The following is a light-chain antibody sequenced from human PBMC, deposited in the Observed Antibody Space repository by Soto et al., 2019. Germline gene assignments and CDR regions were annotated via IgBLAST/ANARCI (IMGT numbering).Light chain of an antibody. Sequence: QSLLTTPPSGSGSPWQGETISCTASISNIGAPYDVHWYQHLPGTAPKLLIYGGNNRPSGVPDRFSGSRSGTSASLAITGLQAEDEADYYCQSYDMSLNNHVFGTGTKVNV. CDR2: GGN. V-gene: IGLV1-40*01. CDR3: QSYDMSLNNHV. CDR1: ISNIGAPYD. J-gene: IGLJ1*01.